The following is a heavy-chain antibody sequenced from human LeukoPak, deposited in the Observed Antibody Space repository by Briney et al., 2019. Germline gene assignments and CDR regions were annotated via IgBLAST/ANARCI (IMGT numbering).Heavy chain of an antibody. D-gene: IGHD5-18*01. V-gene: IGHV1-18*04. J-gene: IGHJ3*02. Sequence: EASVKVSCKASGYTFTSYGISWVRQAPGQGHEWMGWISAYNGNTNYAQKLQGRATMTTDTSTSTAYMELRSLRSDDTAVYYCARDCRGYSYGCDDAFDIWGQGTIVTVSS. CDR1: GYTFTSYG. CDR3: ARDCRGYSYGCDDAFDI. CDR2: ISAYNGNT.